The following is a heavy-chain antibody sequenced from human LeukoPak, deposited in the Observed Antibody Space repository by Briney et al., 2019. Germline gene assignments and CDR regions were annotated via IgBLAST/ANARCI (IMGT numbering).Heavy chain of an antibody. CDR3: AKVLGELSSLDY. CDR2: ISGSGGST. Sequence: GGSLRLSCAASGFTFSRYAMSWVRQAPGKGLEWVSAISGSGGSTYYADSVKGRFTISRDNSKNTLYLQMNSLRAEDTAVYYCAKVLGELSSLDYWGQGTLVTVSS. J-gene: IGHJ4*02. V-gene: IGHV3-23*01. CDR1: GFTFSRYA. D-gene: IGHD3-16*02.